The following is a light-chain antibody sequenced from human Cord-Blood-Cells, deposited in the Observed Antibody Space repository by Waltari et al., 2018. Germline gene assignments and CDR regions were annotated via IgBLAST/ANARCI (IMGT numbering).Light chain of an antibody. V-gene: IGKV1-5*01. J-gene: IGKJ1*01. CDR3: QQYNSYWT. CDR2: DAY. Sequence: DIQMNQSPSTPSASVVDRVTITCRTSQSISSLLAWYQQKPGKSPKLLIYDAYSLESGVPSRFSGSGSGTEFTLTISSLQPDDFATYYCQQYNSYWTFGQGTKVEIK. CDR1: QSISSL.